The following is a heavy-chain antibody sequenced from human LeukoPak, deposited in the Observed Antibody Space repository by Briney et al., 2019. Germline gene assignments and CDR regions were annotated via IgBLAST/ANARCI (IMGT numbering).Heavy chain of an antibody. Sequence: SVKVSCKASGGTFSGYAISWVRQAPGQGLEWMGGIIPIFGTANYAQKFQGRVTITTDESMSTAYMELSSLRSEDTAVYYCARGDTFDWDYYYYMDVWGKGTTVTASS. V-gene: IGHV1-69*05. D-gene: IGHD3-9*01. J-gene: IGHJ6*03. CDR2: IIPIFGTA. CDR1: GGTFSGYA. CDR3: ARGDTFDWDYYYYMDV.